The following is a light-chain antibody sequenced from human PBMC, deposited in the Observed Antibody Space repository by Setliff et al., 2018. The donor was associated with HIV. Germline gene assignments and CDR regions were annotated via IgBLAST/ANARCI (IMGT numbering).Light chain of an antibody. Sequence: QSVLAQPASVSGSPGQSITTSCTGTSSDVGGYNFVSWYQQHPGKAPKLIISDVSKRPSGVSHRFSGSKSGNTASLTISGLQAEDEADYYCNSYTSSSTFVFGTGTKVTVL. CDR1: SSDVGGYNF. CDR2: DVS. V-gene: IGLV2-14*03. CDR3: NSYTSSSTFV. J-gene: IGLJ1*01.